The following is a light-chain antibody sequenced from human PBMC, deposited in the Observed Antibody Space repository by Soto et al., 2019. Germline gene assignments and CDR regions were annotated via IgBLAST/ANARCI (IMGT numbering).Light chain of an antibody. CDR1: QTISTY. CDR3: QQYDDYPLT. J-gene: IGKJ4*01. Sequence: DIQMTQSPSSLSASVGDRVTISCRASQTISTYLHWYQHKPGRAPRLLISDVSTLQSGVPGRFRGSGSETEFTLTITYLQPEDFATYYCQQYDDYPLTFGGGTKVDIK. CDR2: DVS. V-gene: IGKV1-39*01.